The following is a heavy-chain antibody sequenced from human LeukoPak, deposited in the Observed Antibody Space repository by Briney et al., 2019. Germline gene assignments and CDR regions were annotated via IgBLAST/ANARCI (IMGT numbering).Heavy chain of an antibody. CDR2: IYYSGST. D-gene: IGHD6-13*01. CDR1: GGSFSGYY. V-gene: IGHV4-34*01. CDR3: ARRHQTSSCDY. Sequence: NSSETLSLTCAVYGGSFSGYYWSWIRQHPGKGLEWIGYIYYSGSTYYNPSLKSRVTISVDTSKNQFSLKLNSVTASDTGVYYCARRHQTSSCDYWGQGTLVTVSS. J-gene: IGHJ4*02.